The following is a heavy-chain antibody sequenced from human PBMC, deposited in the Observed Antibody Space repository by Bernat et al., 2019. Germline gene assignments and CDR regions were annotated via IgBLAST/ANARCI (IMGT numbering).Heavy chain of an antibody. Sequence: QVQLVESGGGLVKPGGSLRLSCAASGFTFSDYYMSWIRQAPGKGLEWVSYISSSSSYTNYADSVKGRFTISRDNAKNSLYLQMNSLRAEDTAVYYCARDSDILTGYYHRGSTGAGMDVWGQGTTVTVSS. CDR1: GFTFSDYY. J-gene: IGHJ6*02. CDR3: ARDSDILTGYYHRGSTGAGMDV. V-gene: IGHV3-11*06. D-gene: IGHD3-9*01. CDR2: ISSSSSYT.